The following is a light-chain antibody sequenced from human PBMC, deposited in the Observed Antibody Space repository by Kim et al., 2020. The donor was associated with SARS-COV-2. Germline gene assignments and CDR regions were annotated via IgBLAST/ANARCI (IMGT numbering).Light chain of an antibody. CDR3: QNYDNLPYI. CDR1: QDIRHY. CDR2: DAS. J-gene: IGKJ2*01. V-gene: IGKV1-33*01. Sequence: DIQMTQSPSSLSASVGDRVTITCQASQDIRHYLNWYQQKPGKGPKLLIYDASILETGVPSRFTGSGSGTEFTFTINSLQPEDNGTYFCQNYDNLPYIFGQGNKLEI.